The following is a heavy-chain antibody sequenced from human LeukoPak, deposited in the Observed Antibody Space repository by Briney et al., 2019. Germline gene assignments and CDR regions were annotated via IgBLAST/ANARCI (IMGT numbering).Heavy chain of an antibody. Sequence: PGGSLRLSCGASGFTFSSYWMSWVRQTPGKGLEWVANINQGGSEKYYVDSLKGRFTISRDNAKNTLYLQMNSLRDEDTALYYCARDLTTSDNWGQGTLVTVSS. D-gene: IGHD1/OR15-1a*01. CDR1: GFTFSSYW. CDR3: ARDLTTSDN. V-gene: IGHV3-7*05. CDR2: INQGGSEK. J-gene: IGHJ4*02.